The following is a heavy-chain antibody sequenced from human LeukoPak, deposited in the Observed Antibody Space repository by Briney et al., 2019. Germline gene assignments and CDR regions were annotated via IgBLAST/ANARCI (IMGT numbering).Heavy chain of an antibody. J-gene: IGHJ4*02. CDR1: GFVFNNYA. CDR2: ISSDGSEE. Sequence: GGSLRLSCAASGFVFNNYAMHWVRQVPGKGLEWVAVISSDGSEEYYADSVKGRFTISRDNSKNTLYLQMNSLRTEDAAVYYCARGYDGDYWGQGTLVTVSS. V-gene: IGHV3-30*04. CDR3: ARGYDGDY. D-gene: IGHD2-15*01.